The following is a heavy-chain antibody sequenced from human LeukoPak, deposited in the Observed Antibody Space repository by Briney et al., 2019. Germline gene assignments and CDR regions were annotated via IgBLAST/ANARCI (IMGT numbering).Heavy chain of an antibody. V-gene: IGHV4-61*02. D-gene: IGHD1/OR15-1a*01. Sequence: SETLSLTCTVSGGSISSGSYYWSWIRQPAGKGLEWIGRIYTSGSTNYNPSLKSRVTISVDTSKNQFSLKLSSVTAADTAVYYCARASRTYNWNILHAFDIWGQGTMVTVSS. J-gene: IGHJ3*02. CDR2: IYTSGST. CDR3: ARASRTYNWNILHAFDI. CDR1: GGSISSGSYY.